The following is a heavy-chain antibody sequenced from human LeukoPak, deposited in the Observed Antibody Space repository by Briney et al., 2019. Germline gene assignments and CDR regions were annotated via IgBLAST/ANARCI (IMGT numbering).Heavy chain of an antibody. J-gene: IGHJ6*02. V-gene: IGHV3-13*01. D-gene: IGHD3-3*02. CDR3: ARELLGPHFYGMDV. CDR2: IHTSGLT. CDR1: GFSFSDYD. Sequence: PGGSLRLSCAASGFSFSDYDMHWVRQVTGKGLEWVSAIHTSGLTYYANSVKGRFIISRDNAKNSLFPQMNSLRAGDTAVYYCARELLGPHFYGMDVWGQGTTVTVSS.